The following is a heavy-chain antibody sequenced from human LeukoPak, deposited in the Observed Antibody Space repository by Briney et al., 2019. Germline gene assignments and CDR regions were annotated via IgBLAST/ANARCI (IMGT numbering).Heavy chain of an antibody. Sequence: ASVKVSCRASGCTFTGYYMHWVRQAPGQGLEWMGWINPNSGGTNYAQKFQGRATMTRDTSISTAYMELSRLRSDDTAVYYCARQSNYVCDYWGQGTLVTVSS. V-gene: IGHV1-2*02. CDR3: ARQSNYVCDY. J-gene: IGHJ4*02. CDR2: INPNSGGT. CDR1: GCTFTGYY. D-gene: IGHD4-11*01.